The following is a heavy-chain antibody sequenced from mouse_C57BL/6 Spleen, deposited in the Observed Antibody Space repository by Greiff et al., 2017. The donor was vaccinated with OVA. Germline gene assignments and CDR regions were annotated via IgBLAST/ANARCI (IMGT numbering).Heavy chain of an antibody. D-gene: IGHD1-1*01. J-gene: IGHJ2*01. CDR2: IYPGDGDT. CDR1: GYAFSSSW. Sequence: VQLQQSGPELVKPGASVKISCKASGYAFSSSWMNWVKQRPGKGLEWIGRIYPGDGDTNYNGKFKGKATLTADKSSSTAYMQLSSLTSEDSAVYFCARNYGSSGFDYWGQGTTLTVSS. CDR3: ARNYGSSGFDY. V-gene: IGHV1-82*01.